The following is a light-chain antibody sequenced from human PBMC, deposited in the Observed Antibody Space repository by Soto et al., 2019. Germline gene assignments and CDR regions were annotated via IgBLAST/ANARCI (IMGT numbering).Light chain of an antibody. CDR2: GNS. J-gene: IGLJ2*01. Sequence: QSVLTQPPSVSGAPGQRVTISCTGSSSNIGAGYDVHWYQQLPGTAPKLLIYGNSNRPSGVPDRFSGSKSGTSASLAITGLQAEDEADYYCQSHDSSLSVVFGGGTKVTVL. CDR3: QSHDSSLSVV. CDR1: SSNIGAGYD. V-gene: IGLV1-40*01.